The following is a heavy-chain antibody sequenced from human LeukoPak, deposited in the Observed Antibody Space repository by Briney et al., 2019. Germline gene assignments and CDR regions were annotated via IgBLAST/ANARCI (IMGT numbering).Heavy chain of an antibody. Sequence: NPSHTLSLTCTLSGGSINRGGYYWSWIRQHPGKGLERIGYIYYSGSTYYNPSLKSRVTISVDTSKNQFSLKLSSVTAADTAVYYCARHTTAYEIGNFDYWGQGTLVTVSS. CDR3: ARHTTAYEIGNFDY. V-gene: IGHV4-31*03. D-gene: IGHD1-1*01. CDR2: IYYSGST. CDR1: GGSINRGGYY. J-gene: IGHJ4*02.